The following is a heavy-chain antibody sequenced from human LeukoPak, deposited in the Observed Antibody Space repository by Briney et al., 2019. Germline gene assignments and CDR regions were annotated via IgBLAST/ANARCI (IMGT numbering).Heavy chain of an antibody. CDR3: ARALDCYDSSGYYYLHYYGMDV. D-gene: IGHD3-22*01. Sequence: SETLSLTCTVSGGSISSYYWSWIRQPPGKGLEWIGYIYYSGSTNYNPSLKSRVTISVDTSKNQFSLKLSSVTAADTAVYYCARALDCYDSSGYYYLHYYGMDVWGQGTTVTVSS. CDR1: GGSISSYY. CDR2: IYYSGST. J-gene: IGHJ6*02. V-gene: IGHV4-59*01.